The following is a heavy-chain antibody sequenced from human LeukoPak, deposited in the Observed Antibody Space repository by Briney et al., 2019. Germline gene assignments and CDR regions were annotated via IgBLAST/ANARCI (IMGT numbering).Heavy chain of an antibody. CDR2: IYYSGST. V-gene: IGHV4-39*07. J-gene: IGHJ3*02. D-gene: IGHD6-13*01. CDR3: ARVAAARAVAFDI. Sequence: SETLSLTCTVSGGSISSSSYYWGWIRQPPGKGLEWIGSIYYSGSTYYNPSLKSRVTISVDTSKNQFSLKLSSVTAAGTAVYYCARVAAARAVAFDIWGQGTMVTVSS. CDR1: GGSISSSSYY.